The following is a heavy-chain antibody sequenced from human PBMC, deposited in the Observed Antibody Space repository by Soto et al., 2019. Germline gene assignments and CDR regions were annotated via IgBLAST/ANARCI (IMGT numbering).Heavy chain of an antibody. V-gene: IGHV4-59*08. CDR3: ARQGFGELHGLVDV. Sequence: QVQLQESGPGLVKPSETLSLTCTISGGPMNNYYCSWFRQPRGQGLEWIGDMVYNGFTRYNPSLRSLVAISIDTAKNQFSLNLSSVTAADTALYYCARQGFGELHGLVDVWGQGITVTVSS. CDR1: GGPMNNYY. CDR2: MVYNGFT. D-gene: IGHD3-10*01. J-gene: IGHJ6*02.